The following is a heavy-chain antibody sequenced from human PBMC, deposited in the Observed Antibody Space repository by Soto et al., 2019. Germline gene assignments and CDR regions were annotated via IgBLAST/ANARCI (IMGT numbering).Heavy chain of an antibody. J-gene: IGHJ6*02. CDR3: AREGIGTPGMDV. Sequence: QVQLVESGGGAVQPGRSLRLSCAASGFTFSSYGMHWVRQAPGKGLEWVAVIWYDGSNKYYADSVKGRFTISRDNSKNTLYLQMNSLRAEDTAVYYCAREGIGTPGMDVWGQGTTVTVSS. CDR1: GFTFSSYG. CDR2: IWYDGSNK. D-gene: IGHD1-1*01. V-gene: IGHV3-33*01.